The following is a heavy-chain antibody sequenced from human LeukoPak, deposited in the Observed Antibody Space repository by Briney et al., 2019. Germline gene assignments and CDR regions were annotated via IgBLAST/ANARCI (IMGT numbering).Heavy chain of an antibody. CDR2: ISGVGNT. Sequence: GSLRLSCVASGFTVSNNGLSWFRQAPGKRLEWVSDISGVGNTYYAESVKGRFTISRDNSRNTLYLQMSSLRAEDTAVYYCARYYDRIDEIGYRGQGTLVTVSS. CDR1: GFTVSNNG. D-gene: IGHD3-22*01. CDR3: ARYYDRIDEIGY. V-gene: IGHV3-23*01. J-gene: IGHJ4*02.